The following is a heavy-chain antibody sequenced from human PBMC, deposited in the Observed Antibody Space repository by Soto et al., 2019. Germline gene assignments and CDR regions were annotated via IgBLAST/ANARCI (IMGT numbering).Heavy chain of an antibody. J-gene: IGHJ4*02. Sequence: GWSLRLSCASSGFTFISYGMHWVRQAPDKGLEWVAVISYDGSNKYYADSVKGRFTISRDNSKNTLYLQMNSLRAEDTAVYYCAKDRVVVVPALVGSLGYWGQGTLVTVSS. D-gene: IGHD2-2*01. CDR1: GFTFISYG. V-gene: IGHV3-30*18. CDR2: ISYDGSNK. CDR3: AKDRVVVVPALVGSLGY.